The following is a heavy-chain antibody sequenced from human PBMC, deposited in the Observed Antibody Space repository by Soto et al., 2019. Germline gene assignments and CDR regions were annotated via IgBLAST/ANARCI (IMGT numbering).Heavy chain of an antibody. D-gene: IGHD6-13*01. V-gene: IGHV3-23*01. Sequence: PGGSLGLSCAASGLTFSSYAMSWVRQAPGKGLEWVSAISGSGGSTYYADSVKGRFTISRDNSKNTLYLQMNSLRAEDTAVYYCAKPDTAAGHYYYYGMDVWGQGTTVTVSS. J-gene: IGHJ6*02. CDR1: GLTFSSYA. CDR3: AKPDTAAGHYYYYGMDV. CDR2: ISGSGGST.